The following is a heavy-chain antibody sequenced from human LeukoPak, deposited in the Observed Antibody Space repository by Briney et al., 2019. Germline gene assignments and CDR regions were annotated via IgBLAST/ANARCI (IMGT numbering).Heavy chain of an antibody. CDR3: ATDLTYSSGWEH. D-gene: IGHD6-19*01. J-gene: IGHJ1*01. CDR2: FDPEDGET. CDR1: GYTLTELS. V-gene: IGHV1-24*01. Sequence: ASVKVSCKVSGYTLTELSMHWVRQAPGKGLEWMGGFDPEDGETIYARKFQGRVTMTEDTSTDTAYMELSSLRSEDTAVYYCATDLTYSSGWEHWGQGTLVTVSS.